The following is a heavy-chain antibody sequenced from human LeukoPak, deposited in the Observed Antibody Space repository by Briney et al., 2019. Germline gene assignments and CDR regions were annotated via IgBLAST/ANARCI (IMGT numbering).Heavy chain of an antibody. V-gene: IGHV3-23*01. CDR1: GFTFSTYA. Sequence: GGSLRLSCAASGFTFSTYAMSWFRQAPGRGLEWVSTIGDSGDYTYYADSVKGRFTVSRDNSKSTLYLQMNSLRAEDTALYYCAKDVGSGTYYDYWGQGTLVTVSS. J-gene: IGHJ4*02. CDR2: IGDSGDYT. D-gene: IGHD1-26*01. CDR3: AKDVGSGTYYDY.